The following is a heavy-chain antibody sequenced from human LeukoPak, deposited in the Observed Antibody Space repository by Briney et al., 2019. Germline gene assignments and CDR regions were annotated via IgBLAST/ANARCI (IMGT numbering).Heavy chain of an antibody. CDR3: ARGVVAAGTDWFDP. CDR2: IKHSGSS. Sequence: SETLSLTCAVYGGSFSGYYWSWIRQPPGKGLEWIGQIKHSGSSDYNPSLKGRVTISVDTSKNQFSLKLSSVTAADTAVYYCARGVVAAGTDWFDPWGQGTLVTVSS. CDR1: GGSFSGYY. J-gene: IGHJ5*02. V-gene: IGHV4-34*01. D-gene: IGHD6-13*01.